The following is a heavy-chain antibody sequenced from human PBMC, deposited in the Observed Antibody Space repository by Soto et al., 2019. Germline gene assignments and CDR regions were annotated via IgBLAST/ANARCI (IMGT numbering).Heavy chain of an antibody. Sequence: SVKVSCKASGGTFSSYAISWVRQAPGQGLEWMGGIIPIFGTANYAQKFQGRVTITADKSTSTAYMELSSLRSEDTAVYYCARSRDGYKEESYWGQGTLVTVSS. J-gene: IGHJ4*02. CDR2: IIPIFGTA. D-gene: IGHD5-12*01. V-gene: IGHV1-69*06. CDR3: ARSRDGYKEESY. CDR1: GGTFSSYA.